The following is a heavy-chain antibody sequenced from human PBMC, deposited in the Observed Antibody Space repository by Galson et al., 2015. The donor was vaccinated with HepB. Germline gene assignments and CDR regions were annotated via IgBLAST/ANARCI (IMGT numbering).Heavy chain of an antibody. CDR3: AKILQQRLHSYWYGMDV. V-gene: IGHV3-23*01. Sequence: SLSLSCAASGFTFNNYAMVWVRQAPGKGLESISSISDIGDRTYYADSVKGRFTISRDNSRTTLYLQMNSLRAEDTAVYYCAKILQQRLHSYWYGMDVWGQGTTVTVSS. CDR1: GFTFNNYA. D-gene: IGHD6-13*01. CDR2: ISDIGDRT. J-gene: IGHJ6*02.